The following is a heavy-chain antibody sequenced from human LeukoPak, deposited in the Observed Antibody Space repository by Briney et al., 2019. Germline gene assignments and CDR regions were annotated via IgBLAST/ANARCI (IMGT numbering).Heavy chain of an antibody. CDR2: ISSSSSYI. J-gene: IGHJ4*02. D-gene: IGHD1-1*01. CDR1: GFTFSSYS. Sequence: GGSLRLSCAASGFTFSSYSMNWVRRAPGKGLEWVSSISSSSSYIYYADSVKGRFTISRDNAKNSLYLQMNSLRAEDTAVYYCASEKNWNFDHWGQGTLVTVSS. CDR3: ASEKNWNFDH. V-gene: IGHV3-21*01.